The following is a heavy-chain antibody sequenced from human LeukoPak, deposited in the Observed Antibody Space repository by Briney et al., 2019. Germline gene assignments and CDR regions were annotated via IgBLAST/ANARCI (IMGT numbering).Heavy chain of an antibody. CDR1: GYTFTSYA. Sequence: ASVKVSCKASGYTFTSYAMNWVRQAPGQGLEWMGWINTNTGNPTYAQGFTGRFVFSLDTSVSTAYLQISSLKAEDTAVYYCARGPYPGIAAAGTIDWGQGTLVTVSS. D-gene: IGHD6-13*01. V-gene: IGHV7-4-1*02. CDR2: INTNTGNP. J-gene: IGHJ4*02. CDR3: ARGPYPGIAAAGTID.